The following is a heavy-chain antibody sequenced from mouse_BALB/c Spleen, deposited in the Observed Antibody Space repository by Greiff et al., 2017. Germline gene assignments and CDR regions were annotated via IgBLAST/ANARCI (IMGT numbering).Heavy chain of an antibody. CDR2: INSNGGST. Sequence: EVHLVESGGGLVQPGGSLKLSCAASGFTFSSYGMSWVRQTPDKRLELVATINSNGGSTYYPDSVKGRFTISRDNAKNTLYLQMSSLKSEDTAMYYCARDGQDFDVWGAGTTVTVSS. V-gene: IGHV5-6-3*01. J-gene: IGHJ1*01. D-gene: IGHD3-1*01. CDR1: GFTFSSYG. CDR3: ARDGQDFDV.